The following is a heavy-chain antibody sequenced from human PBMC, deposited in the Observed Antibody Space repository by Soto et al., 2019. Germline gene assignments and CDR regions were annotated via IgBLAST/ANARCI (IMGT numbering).Heavy chain of an antibody. CDR1: GYPISSGYY. CDR3: AKGGATYGLLTHDY. J-gene: IGHJ4*02. CDR2: IHHSGST. Sequence: SETLSLTCAVSGYPISSGYYWGWIRQPPGKGLEWIGIIHHSGSTYYNPSLRSRITISVDTSKNQFSLKMPSVTAADTAVYYCAKGGATYGLLTHDYWGQGTLVTVSS. V-gene: IGHV4-38-2*01. D-gene: IGHD3-9*01.